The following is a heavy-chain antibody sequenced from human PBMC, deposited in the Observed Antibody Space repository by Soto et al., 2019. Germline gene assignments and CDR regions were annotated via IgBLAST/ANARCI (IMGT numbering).Heavy chain of an antibody. J-gene: IGHJ4*02. Sequence: GASVKVSCKASGYTFTGYYMHWVRQAPGQGLEWMGWINPNSGGTNYAQKFQGWVTMTRDTSISTAYMELSRLRSDDTAVYYCAFSTLGYSGLYFDYWGQGTLVTV. CDR1: GYTFTGYY. D-gene: IGHD5-12*01. V-gene: IGHV1-2*04. CDR3: AFSTLGYSGLYFDY. CDR2: INPNSGGT.